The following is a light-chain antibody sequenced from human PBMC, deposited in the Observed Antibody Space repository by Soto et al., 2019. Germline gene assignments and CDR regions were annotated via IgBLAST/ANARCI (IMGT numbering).Light chain of an antibody. CDR1: QSIYKW. J-gene: IGKJ4*01. Sequence: IEMTQSPSSVSASIGDRVTISCRASQSIYKWLVWYQQKPGRAPKLLIYAASSLQSGVPSRFSGSGYGTDFTLTISSLQPEDFATYYCQQADSFPLSFGGGTKVDIK. CDR2: AAS. V-gene: IGKV1-12*01. CDR3: QQADSFPLS.